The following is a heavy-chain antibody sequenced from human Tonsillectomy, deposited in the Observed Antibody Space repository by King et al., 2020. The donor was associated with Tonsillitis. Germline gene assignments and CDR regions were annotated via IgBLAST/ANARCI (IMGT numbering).Heavy chain of an antibody. Sequence: QLVQSGAEVKKPGASVKVSCKASGYTFTDYYMHWVRQAPGQGLEWMGWINPNSGGTDSAQKFQGRVTMTRDTSISTAYMELSRLRSDDTAIYYCARSQRRQGIAAATTDDGTPTDYYYYGMDVWGQGTTVTVPS. CDR3: ARSQRRQGIAAATTDDGTPTDYYYYGMDV. V-gene: IGHV1-2*02. J-gene: IGHJ6*02. D-gene: IGHD6-13*01. CDR1: GYTFTDYY. CDR2: INPNSGGT.